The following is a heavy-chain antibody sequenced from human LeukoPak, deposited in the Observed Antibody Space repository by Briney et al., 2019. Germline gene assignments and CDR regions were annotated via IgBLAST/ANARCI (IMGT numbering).Heavy chain of an antibody. D-gene: IGHD6-19*01. CDR1: GGSISSSSHY. Sequence: SETLSLTCTVSGGSISSSSHYWGWIRQPPGKGLEWIGNIYYSGSTYYKSSLKSRVTTSVDTSKNQFSLKLSSVTAADTAVYYCVREGWQWLVHAFDIWGQGTMVTGSS. J-gene: IGHJ3*02. V-gene: IGHV4-39*07. CDR2: IYYSGST. CDR3: VREGWQWLVHAFDI.